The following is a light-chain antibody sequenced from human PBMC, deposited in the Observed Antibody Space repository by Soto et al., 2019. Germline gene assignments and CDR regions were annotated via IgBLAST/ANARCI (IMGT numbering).Light chain of an antibody. CDR2: DNK. J-gene: IGLJ2*01. Sequence: QSVLTQPPSVSAAPGQKVTISCSGSSSNIGNNYVSWYQQPPGTAPKRLMYDNKERPSGIPDRFSGSKSGTSATLGITGLQTGDEADYYCATWDGSLSAGVFGGGTKVTVL. V-gene: IGLV1-51*01. CDR1: SSNIGNNY. CDR3: ATWDGSLSAGV.